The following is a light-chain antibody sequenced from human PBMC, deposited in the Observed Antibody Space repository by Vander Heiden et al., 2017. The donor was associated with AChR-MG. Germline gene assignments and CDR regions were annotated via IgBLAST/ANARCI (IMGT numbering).Light chain of an antibody. V-gene: IGKV3-15*01. Sequence: EILMTQSPATLSVSPGERATLSCRASQSVSANVAWYQQRPGQAPRLLMYGASTRATGIPARFSGSGSGTEFTLTISSLQSEDFAVYYCQQYHNLHAFGGGTKVEIK. CDR3: QQYHNLHA. CDR1: QSVSAN. J-gene: IGKJ4*01. CDR2: GAS.